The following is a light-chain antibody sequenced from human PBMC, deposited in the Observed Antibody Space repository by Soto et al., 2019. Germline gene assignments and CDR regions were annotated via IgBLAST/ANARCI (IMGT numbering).Light chain of an antibody. CDR3: SSYTSSSTWV. Sequence: QSVLTQPASVSGSPGQPITISCPGTSIDVGGYNYVSWYQQHPGKAPKLIIYEVNNRPSGVSNRFSGSKSGNTASLTISGLQAEDEADYYCSSYTSSSTWVFGTGTKVTVL. V-gene: IGLV2-14*01. CDR2: EVN. J-gene: IGLJ1*01. CDR1: SIDVGGYNY.